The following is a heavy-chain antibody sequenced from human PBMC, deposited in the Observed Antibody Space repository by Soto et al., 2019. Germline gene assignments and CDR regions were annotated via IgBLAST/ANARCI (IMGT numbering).Heavy chain of an antibody. CDR2: ISYDSTKT. Sequence: QVQLVESGGGMVQPGRSLRLSCAASGFTFNSYGMHWVRQGPGNGLEWVAFISYDSTKTYYADSVKGRFTISRDNSNSALYVQMNSPTGEDTAVYYCARTRSAWSDFHYYSLDVWGQGTTVTVSS. CDR3: ARTRSAWSDFHYYSLDV. V-gene: IGHV3-30*03. J-gene: IGHJ6*02. CDR1: GFTFNSYG. D-gene: IGHD1-26*01.